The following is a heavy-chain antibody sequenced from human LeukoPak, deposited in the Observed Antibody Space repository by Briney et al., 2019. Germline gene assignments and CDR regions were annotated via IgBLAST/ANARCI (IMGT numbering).Heavy chain of an antibody. Sequence: SETLSLTCAVYDYGGSSVGYYWSWIRQPPGKGLEWIGYIYYSGSTNYNPSLKSRVTISVDTSKNQFSLKLSSVTAADTAVYYCARRPAGSYWFDPWGQGTLVTVSS. J-gene: IGHJ5*02. D-gene: IGHD3-10*01. V-gene: IGHV4-59*01. CDR3: ARRPAGSYWFDP. CDR1: DYGGSSVGYY. CDR2: IYYSGST.